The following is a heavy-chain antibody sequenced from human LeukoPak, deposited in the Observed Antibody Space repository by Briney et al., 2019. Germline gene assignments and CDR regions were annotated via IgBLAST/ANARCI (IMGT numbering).Heavy chain of an antibody. V-gene: IGHV1-69*01. J-gene: IGHJ4*02. CDR2: IIPIFGTP. D-gene: IGHD1-26*01. Sequence: GSSVKVSCKASGGTFNSYAISWVRQAPGQGLEWMGGIIPIFGTPKYAQKFQGRVTITADESTSTAYMELGSLTSEDTAVYYCARDNKWELFALDYWGQGTLVTVSS. CDR3: ARDNKWELFALDY. CDR1: GGTFNSYA.